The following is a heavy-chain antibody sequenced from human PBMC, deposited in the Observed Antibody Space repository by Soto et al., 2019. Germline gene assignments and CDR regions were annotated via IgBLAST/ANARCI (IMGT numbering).Heavy chain of an antibody. CDR1: GLTVSSYG. V-gene: IGHV3-30*03. CDR3: TGEVASGY. J-gene: IGHJ4*02. Sequence: QVQLVESGGGVVQPGRSLRLSCAASGLTVSSYGMHWCRQAPGKGLEWVAVVSRDGGTKYNADSVKGRFNISKDNSRNTLFLEMNSLRGEDMAVSYCTGEVASGYWGQGTLVTVSS. D-gene: IGHD2-8*02. CDR2: VSRDGGTK.